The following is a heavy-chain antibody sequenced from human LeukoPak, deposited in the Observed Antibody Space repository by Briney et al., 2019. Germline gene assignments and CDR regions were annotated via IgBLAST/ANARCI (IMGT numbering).Heavy chain of an antibody. CDR3: ARDFEYSSSPGFDY. D-gene: IGHD6-6*01. J-gene: IGHJ4*02. CDR2: ISGSDDST. V-gene: IGHV3-23*01. CDR1: GFTFSSYA. Sequence: GGSLRLSCAASGFTFSSYAMNWVRQAPGKGLEWVSGISGSDDSTYYADSVKGRFTISRDIPRNTLYLQMNSLRAEDTAVYYCARDFEYSSSPGFDYWGQGTLVTVSS.